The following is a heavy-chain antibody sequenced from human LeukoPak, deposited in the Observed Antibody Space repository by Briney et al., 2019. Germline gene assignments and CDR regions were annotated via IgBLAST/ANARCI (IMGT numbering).Heavy chain of an antibody. V-gene: IGHV1-69*05. CDR1: GGTFSSYA. Sequence: ASVKVSCKASGGTFSSYAISWVRQAPGQGLEWMGGIIPIFGTANYAQKFQGRVTITTDESTSTAYMELSSLRSEDTAVYYCARVDQGVAADAFDIWGQGTMVTVSS. J-gene: IGHJ3*02. CDR3: ARVDQGVAADAFDI. CDR2: IIPIFGTA. D-gene: IGHD2-15*01.